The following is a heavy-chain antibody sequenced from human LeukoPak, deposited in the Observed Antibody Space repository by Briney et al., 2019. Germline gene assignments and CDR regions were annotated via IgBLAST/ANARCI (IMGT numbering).Heavy chain of an antibody. CDR2: IYSGGGT. J-gene: IGHJ4*02. CDR1: GFTVSSNY. V-gene: IGHV3-53*01. D-gene: IGHD1-1*01. Sequence: GGSLRLSCAASGFTVSSNYMSWVRQAPGKGLEWVPVIYSGGGTYYADSVKGRFTISRDNSKNTLYLQMNSLRAEDTAVYFCAKSRSGSANWALQIFDNWGQGTLVTVSS. CDR3: AKSRSGSANWALQIFDN.